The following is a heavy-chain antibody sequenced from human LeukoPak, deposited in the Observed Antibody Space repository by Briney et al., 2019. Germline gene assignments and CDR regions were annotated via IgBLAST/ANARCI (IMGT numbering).Heavy chain of an antibody. CDR3: ARHLNNPSSYYYDSSGYYYFDY. CDR1: GGSISSSSYY. V-gene: IGHV4-39*01. J-gene: IGHJ4*02. Sequence: TSETLSLTCTVSGGSISSSSYYWGWIRQPPGKGLVCIGCISYSGSTYYNPSLKSRLTMSVDTSKNQFSLQLSSVTAADTAVYYCARHLNNPSSYYYDSSGYYYFDYWGQGTLVTVSS. D-gene: IGHD3-22*01. CDR2: ISYSGST.